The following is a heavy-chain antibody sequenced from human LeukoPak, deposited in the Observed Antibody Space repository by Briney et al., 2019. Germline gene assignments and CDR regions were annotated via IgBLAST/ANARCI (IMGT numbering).Heavy chain of an antibody. J-gene: IGHJ4*02. CDR1: GFTFSSYA. D-gene: IGHD3-22*01. CDR3: ARDGGYYYDSSGFPLDY. CDR2: ITSSGGST. V-gene: IGHV3-23*01. Sequence: GGSLRLSCAASGFTFSSYAMSWVRQAPGKGLEWVSAITSSGGSTYYADSVKGRFTISRDNAKNTLYLQMNSLRAEDTAVYYCARDGGYYYDSSGFPLDYWGQGTLVTVSS.